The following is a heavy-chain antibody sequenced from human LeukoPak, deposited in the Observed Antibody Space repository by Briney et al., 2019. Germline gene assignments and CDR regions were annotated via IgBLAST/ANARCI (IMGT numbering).Heavy chain of an antibody. J-gene: IGHJ4*02. V-gene: IGHV1-2*02. CDR2: INPNSGGT. D-gene: IGHD6-19*01. Sequence: ASVKVSCKASGYTFTGYYMHWVRQAPGQGLEWMGWINPNSGGTNYAQKLQGRVTMTTDTSTSTAYMELRSLRSDDTAVYYCAREKTRYSSGWYNGDYWGQGTLVTVSS. CDR1: GYTFTGYY. CDR3: AREKTRYSSGWYNGDY.